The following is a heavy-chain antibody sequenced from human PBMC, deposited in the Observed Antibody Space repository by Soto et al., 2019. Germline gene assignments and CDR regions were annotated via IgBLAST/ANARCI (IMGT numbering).Heavy chain of an antibody. D-gene: IGHD5-12*01. Sequence: QVQLQESGPGLLKPSQTLSLSCTVSGGFVNSGDYYWSWIRQPPGKGLEWIGYIYYGGITSSNPSLKSRLTISIDTSKNQFSLKLDSLTAADTAAYYCARQYGGYEYYFDYWGQGTLVTVSS. V-gene: IGHV4-30-4*01. CDR1: GGFVNSGDYY. CDR3: ARQYGGYEYYFDY. J-gene: IGHJ4*02. CDR2: IYYGGIT.